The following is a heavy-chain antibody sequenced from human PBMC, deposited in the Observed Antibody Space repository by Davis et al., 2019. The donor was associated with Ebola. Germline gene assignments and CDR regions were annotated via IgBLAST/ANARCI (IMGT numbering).Heavy chain of an antibody. Sequence: ASVKVSCKASGYSFINYYMHWVRQAPGQGLEWMGVVNPSDGGTTYVQKFQGRLTMTRDTSTSTVYMELSSLRSEDTAVYYCARAAGLGKFDYWGQGTLVTVSS. D-gene: IGHD6-13*01. V-gene: IGHV1-46*01. CDR2: VNPSDGGT. CDR1: GYSFINYY. J-gene: IGHJ4*02. CDR3: ARAAGLGKFDY.